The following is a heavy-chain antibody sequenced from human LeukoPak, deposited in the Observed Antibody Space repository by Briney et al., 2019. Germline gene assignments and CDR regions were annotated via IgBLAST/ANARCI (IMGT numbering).Heavy chain of an antibody. CDR3: ARVERVVPAAEPRYYFDY. J-gene: IGHJ4*02. CDR1: GGSISSSNW. D-gene: IGHD2-2*01. Sequence: SGTLSLTCAVSGGSISSSNWWSWVRQPPGKGLEWIGEIYHSGSTNYNPSLKSRVTISVDKSKNQFSLKLSSVTAADTAVYYCARVERVVPAAEPRYYFDYWGQGTLVTVSS. V-gene: IGHV4-4*02. CDR2: IYHSGST.